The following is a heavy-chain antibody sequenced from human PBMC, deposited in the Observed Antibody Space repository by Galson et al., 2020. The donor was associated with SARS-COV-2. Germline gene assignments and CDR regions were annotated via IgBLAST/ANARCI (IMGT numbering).Heavy chain of an antibody. CDR3: ASVAYCGGQCGGVYNSFGP. Sequence: GESPKISCQGTASTFSSYWIAWVRQMPGKGLEWMGIIYPGDSDTRYSPSFRGHVTISADKSITTAYLQWSSLKASDTAMYFCASVAYCGGQCGGVYNSFGPWGQGTLVAVAS. CDR2: IYPGDSDT. CDR1: ASTFSSYW. V-gene: IGHV5-51*01. J-gene: IGHJ5*02. D-gene: IGHD2-21*01.